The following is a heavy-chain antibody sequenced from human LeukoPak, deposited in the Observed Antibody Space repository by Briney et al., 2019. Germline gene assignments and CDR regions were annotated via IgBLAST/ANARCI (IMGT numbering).Heavy chain of an antibody. V-gene: IGHV4-30-4*01. CDR2: IYYSGST. J-gene: IGHJ4*02. CDR3: ARARGGHYDSSGYYFDY. D-gene: IGHD3-22*01. Sequence: SETLSLTCTVSGGSISSGDYYWSWIRQPPGKGLEWIGYIYYSGSTYYNPSLKSRVTISVDTSKNQFSLKLSSVTAADTAVYYCARARGGHYDSSGYYFDYWGQGTLVTVSS. CDR1: GGSISSGDYY.